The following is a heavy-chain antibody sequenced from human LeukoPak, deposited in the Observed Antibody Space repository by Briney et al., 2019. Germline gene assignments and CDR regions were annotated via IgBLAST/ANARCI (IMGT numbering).Heavy chain of an antibody. CDR1: GFTFSSYS. V-gene: IGHV3-21*01. CDR2: ISSSSSYI. J-gene: IGHJ4*02. CDR3: ACSTYYYDSSGYYYVGYFDY. D-gene: IGHD3-22*01. Sequence: GGSLRLSCAASGFTFSSYSMNWVRQAPGKGLEWVSSISSSSSYIYYADSVKGRFTISRDNAKNSLYLQMNSLRAEDTAVYYCACSTYYYDSSGYYYVGYFDYWGQGILVTVSS.